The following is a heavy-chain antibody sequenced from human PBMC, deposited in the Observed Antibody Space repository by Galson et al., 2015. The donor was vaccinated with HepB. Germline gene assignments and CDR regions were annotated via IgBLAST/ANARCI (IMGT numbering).Heavy chain of an antibody. CDR2: IYPGDSDT. J-gene: IGHJ4*02. CDR1: GYSFTSYW. D-gene: IGHD1-26*01. V-gene: IGHV5-51*01. Sequence: QSGAEVKKPGESLKISCTGSGYSFTSYWIGWVRQMPGKGLEWMGIIYPGDSDTRYSPSFQGQVTISADKSISTAYLQWSSLKASDTAMYYCARHMELRYTTPPWASDYWGQGTLVTVSS. CDR3: ARHMELRYTTPPWASDY.